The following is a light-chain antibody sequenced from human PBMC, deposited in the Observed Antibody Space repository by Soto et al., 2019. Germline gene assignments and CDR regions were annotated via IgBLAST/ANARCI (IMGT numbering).Light chain of an antibody. V-gene: IGKV1-39*01. CDR3: QQSYSTPFT. Sequence: DIQMTQSPSSLSASVGDRLTITCRASQSMFNYLNWYQKKPGKAPKLLIYAASNLQSGVPSRFSGSGFGTEFTLTISSLQPVDFATYYCQQSYSTPFTFGPGTIVDI. CDR2: AAS. J-gene: IGKJ3*01. CDR1: QSMFNY.